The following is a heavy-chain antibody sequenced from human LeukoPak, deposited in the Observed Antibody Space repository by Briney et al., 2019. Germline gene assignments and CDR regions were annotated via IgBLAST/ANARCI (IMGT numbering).Heavy chain of an antibody. CDR3: ARGRREIVVVITTYSFDY. Sequence: GESLKISCKGSGYSFTSYWIGWVRQATGQGLEWMGWMNPNSGNTGYAQKFQGRVTMTRNTSISTAYMELSSLRSEDTAIYYCARGRREIVVVITTYSFDYWGQGTLVTVSS. D-gene: IGHD3-22*01. V-gene: IGHV1-8*02. J-gene: IGHJ4*02. CDR2: MNPNSGNT. CDR1: GYSFTSYW.